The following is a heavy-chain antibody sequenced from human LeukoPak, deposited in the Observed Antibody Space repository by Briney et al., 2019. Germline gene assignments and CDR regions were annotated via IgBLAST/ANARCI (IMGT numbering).Heavy chain of an antibody. CDR2: ISYDGSNK. J-gene: IGHJ4*02. CDR3: ASHNFTIPFDY. Sequence: GGSLRLSCAASGFTFSSYGMHWVRQAPGKGLEWVAVISYDGSNKYYADSVKGRFTISRDNSKNTLYLQMNSLRAEDTAVYYCASHNFTIPFDYWGQGTLVTVSS. D-gene: IGHD5-24*01. CDR1: GFTFSSYG. V-gene: IGHV3-30*03.